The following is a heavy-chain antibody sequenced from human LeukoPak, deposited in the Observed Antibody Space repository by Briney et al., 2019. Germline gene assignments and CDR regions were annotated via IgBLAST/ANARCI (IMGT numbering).Heavy chain of an antibody. CDR3: ANGIFLPYFDY. Sequence: GGSLRLSCAASGFTFNTYSMNWVRQAPGKGLEWVSAISGDGGNTHYADSVKGRFTISRDNSKNTLFLLMNSLRAEDTAVYYCANGIFLPYFDYWGQGTLVTVSS. D-gene: IGHD2-15*01. V-gene: IGHV3-23*01. CDR1: GFTFNTYS. CDR2: ISGDGGNT. J-gene: IGHJ4*02.